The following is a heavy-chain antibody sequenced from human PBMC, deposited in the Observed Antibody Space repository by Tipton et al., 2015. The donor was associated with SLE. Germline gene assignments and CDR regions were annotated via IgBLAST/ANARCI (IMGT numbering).Heavy chain of an antibody. CDR2: IHRDGSET. V-gene: IGHV3-7*01. D-gene: IGHD4-17*01. J-gene: IGHJ4*02. CDR3: ARNGRDYNKLEGFLDY. Sequence: SLRLSCAASEFTFSTHWMTWVRQAPGRGLEWVANIHRDGSETYYVDSVEGRFTISRDNAENSLFLQMNSLRAEDTAVYYCARNGRDYNKLEGFLDYWGQGALVTVSS. CDR1: EFTFSTHW.